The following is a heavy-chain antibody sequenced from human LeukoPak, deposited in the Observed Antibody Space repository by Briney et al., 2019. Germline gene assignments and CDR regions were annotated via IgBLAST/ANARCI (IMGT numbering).Heavy chain of an antibody. CDR3: AKDRAVALDY. CDR1: GFTFSSYG. CDR2: ISYDGSNK. V-gene: IGHV3-30*18. Sequence: PGRSLRLSCAASGFTFSSYGMHWVRQAPGKGLEWVAVISYDGSNKHYADSVKGRLTISRDNSKNTLYLQMNSLRAEDTAVYYCAKDRAVALDYWGQGTLVTVSS. D-gene: IGHD3-10*01. J-gene: IGHJ4*02.